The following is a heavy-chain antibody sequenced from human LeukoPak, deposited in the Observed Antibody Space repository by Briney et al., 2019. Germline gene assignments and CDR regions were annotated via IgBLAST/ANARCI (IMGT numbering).Heavy chain of an antibody. V-gene: IGHV3-20*04. CDR1: GFTFDDYG. Sequence: PGGSLRLSCAASGFTFDDYGMSWVRQAPGKGLEWVSGINWNGGSTGYADSVKGRFTISRDNAKNSLYLQMNSLRAEDTALSYCASARRGRFWSGYYPFDYWGQGTLVTVSS. CDR3: ASARRGRFWSGYYPFDY. D-gene: IGHD3-3*01. J-gene: IGHJ4*02. CDR2: INWNGGST.